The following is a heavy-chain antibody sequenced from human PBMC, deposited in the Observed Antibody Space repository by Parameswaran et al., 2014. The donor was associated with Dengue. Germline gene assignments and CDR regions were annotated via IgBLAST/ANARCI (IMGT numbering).Heavy chain of an antibody. CDR1: AISSA. CDR2: IYYSGST. D-gene: IGHD2-8*02. Sequence: AISSARWIRQPPGKGLEWIGYIYYSGSTNYNPSLKSRVTISVDTSKNQFSLKLSSVTAADTAVYYCARLSGAAMGYYGMDVWGQGTTVTVSS. J-gene: IGHJ6*02. V-gene: IGHV4-59*08. CDR3: ARLSGAAMGYYGMDV.